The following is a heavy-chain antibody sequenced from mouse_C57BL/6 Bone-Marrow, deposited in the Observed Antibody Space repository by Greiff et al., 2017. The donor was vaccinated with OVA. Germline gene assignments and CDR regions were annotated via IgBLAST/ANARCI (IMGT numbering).Heavy chain of an antibody. CDR3: AREGTNY. CDR2: IDPSDSET. V-gene: IGHV1-52*01. J-gene: IGHJ2*01. Sequence: QVQLQQSGAELVRPGSSVKLSCKASGYTFTSYWMHWVKQRPIQGLEWIGNIDPSDSETNYNQKFKDKATLTVDKSSSTAYMHLSSLTSEDSAVYYCAREGTNYWGQGTTLTVSS. D-gene: IGHD3-3*01. CDR1: GYTFTSYW.